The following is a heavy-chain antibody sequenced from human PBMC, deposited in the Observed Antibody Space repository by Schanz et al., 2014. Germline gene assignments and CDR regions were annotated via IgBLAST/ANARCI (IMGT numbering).Heavy chain of an antibody. CDR1: GYNFNRHD. CDR2: INPNSGET. J-gene: IGHJ4*02. D-gene: IGHD5-12*01. CDR3: ARARYTGYDCSGY. V-gene: IGHV1-2*02. Sequence: QVQLVQSGPEVKKPGASVRLSCKASGYNFNRHDISWVRQAPGQGLEWMGWINPNSGETNYEQKFKGRFTLTSDTSISTAFMELSGLTSDDTATYFCARARYTGYDCSGYWGQGTLVTVSS.